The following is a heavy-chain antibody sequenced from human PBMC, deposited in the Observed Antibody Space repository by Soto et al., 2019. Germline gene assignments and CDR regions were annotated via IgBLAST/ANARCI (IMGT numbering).Heavy chain of an antibody. V-gene: IGHV4-4*07. J-gene: IGHJ4*02. CDR2: IYTSGST. CDR3: ARGPGYSSSWYVGYFDY. Sequence: SETLSLTCTVSGGSISSYYWSWIRQPAGKGLEWIGRIYTSGSTNYNPSLKSRVTISVDTSKNQFSLKLSSVTAADTAVYYCARGPGYSSSWYVGYFDYWGQGTLVTVSS. D-gene: IGHD6-13*01. CDR1: GGSISSYY.